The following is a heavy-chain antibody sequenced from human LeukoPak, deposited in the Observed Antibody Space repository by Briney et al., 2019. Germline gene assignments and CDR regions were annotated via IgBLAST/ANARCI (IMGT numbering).Heavy chain of an antibody. CDR3: ARAAGYCSSTSCHNWFDP. Sequence: GESLKISCKGSGYRFTSYWIGWVRQMPGKGLEWMGIIYLGDPDTRYSPSFQGQVTISADKSISTAYLQWSSLKASDTAMYYCARAAGYCSSTSCHNWFDPWGQGTLVTVSS. CDR1: GYRFTSYW. J-gene: IGHJ5*02. V-gene: IGHV5-51*01. CDR2: IYLGDPDT. D-gene: IGHD2-2*01.